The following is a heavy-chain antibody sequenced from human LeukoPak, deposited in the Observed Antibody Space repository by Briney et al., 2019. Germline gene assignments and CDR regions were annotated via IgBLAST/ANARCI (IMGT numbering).Heavy chain of an antibody. J-gene: IGHJ3*02. CDR2: ISASPYI. V-gene: IGHV3-21*01. D-gene: IGHD2/OR15-2a*01. CDR3: ARGGLSGQRTDLFDI. Sequence: GGSLRLSCAASGFTFSSYSMNSARQAPGKGLEWVSSISASPYIYYADSVKGRFTISRDDSKNSLYLQMNSLRAEDTALYYCARGGLSGQRTDLFDIWGQGTMVTVSS. CDR1: GFTFSSYS.